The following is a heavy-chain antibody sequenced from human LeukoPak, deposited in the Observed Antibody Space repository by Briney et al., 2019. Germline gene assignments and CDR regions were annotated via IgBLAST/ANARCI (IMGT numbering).Heavy chain of an antibody. V-gene: IGHV3-23*01. CDR1: GFTFSSYA. CDR2: LSGSGGST. Sequence: GGSLRLSCVFSGFTFSSYAMSWVRQAPGKGLEWVSSLSGSGGSTYYADSVKGRFTISRDNSKNTLYLQKNSLRVEDTAVYYCAKDPHTGYSFAYWGQGTLVTVSS. CDR3: AKDPHTGYSFAY. D-gene: IGHD5-18*01. J-gene: IGHJ4*02.